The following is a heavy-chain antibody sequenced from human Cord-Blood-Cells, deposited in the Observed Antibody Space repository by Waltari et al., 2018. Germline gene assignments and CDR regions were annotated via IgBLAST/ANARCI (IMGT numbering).Heavy chain of an antibody. D-gene: IGHD5-18*01. V-gene: IGHV4-39*01. CDR2: IYYSGST. CDR1: GGSISSSSYY. Sequence: QLQLQESGPGLVKPSETLSLTCTVSGGSISSSSYYWGWIRQPPGKGLEWIGSIYYSGSTYYNPSLKSRVTISVDTSKNQFSLKLSSVTAADTAVYYCARRAPMATIDYWGQGTLVTVSS. CDR3: ARRAPMATIDY. J-gene: IGHJ4*02.